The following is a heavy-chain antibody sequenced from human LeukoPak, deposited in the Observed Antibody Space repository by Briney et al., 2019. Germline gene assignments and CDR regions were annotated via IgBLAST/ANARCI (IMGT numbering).Heavy chain of an antibody. V-gene: IGHV3-30*18. J-gene: IGHJ4*02. D-gene: IGHD3-3*01. Sequence: GGSLRLSCAASGFTFSSYGMHWVRQAPGKGLEWVAVISYDGNNKYYVDSVKGRFTISRDNSQNTVYLQMNSLRAEDTAIYYCAKETRYFDFWSGHVCWGQGTLVTVSS. CDR3: AKETRYFDFWSGHVC. CDR2: ISYDGNNK. CDR1: GFTFSSYG.